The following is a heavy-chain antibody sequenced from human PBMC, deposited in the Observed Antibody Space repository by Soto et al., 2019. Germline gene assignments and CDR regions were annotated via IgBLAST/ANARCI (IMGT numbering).Heavy chain of an antibody. V-gene: IGHV4-59*08. CDR3: ARLYCSGGSCYSGHNWFDP. CDR2: IYYSGST. CDR1: GGSISSYY. Sequence: SETLSLTCTVSGGSISSYYWSWIRQPPGKGLEWIGYIYYSGSTNYNPSLKSRVTISVDTSKNQFSLKLSSVTAADTAVYYCARLYCSGGSCYSGHNWFDPWGQGTLVTVSS. J-gene: IGHJ5*02. D-gene: IGHD2-15*01.